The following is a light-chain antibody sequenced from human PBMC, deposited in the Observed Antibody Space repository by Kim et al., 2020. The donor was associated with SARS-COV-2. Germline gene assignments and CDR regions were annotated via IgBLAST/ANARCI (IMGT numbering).Light chain of an antibody. V-gene: IGKV1-33*01. Sequence: SASVGDRVTITCQASQDISNYLNWYQQKPGKAPKFLIYDASTLETGVPSRFSGSGSGTDFTFTISSLQPEDIATYYCQQYDHLPYTFGQGTKLEI. CDR3: QQYDHLPYT. J-gene: IGKJ2*01. CDR2: DAS. CDR1: QDISNY.